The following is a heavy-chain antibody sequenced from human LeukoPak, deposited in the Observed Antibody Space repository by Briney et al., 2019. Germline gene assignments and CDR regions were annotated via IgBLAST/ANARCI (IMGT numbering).Heavy chain of an antibody. J-gene: IGHJ5*02. Sequence: ASVKVSCKTSGYTFIGFYIHWVRQAPGQGLEWMGWINPNGGGTHYAQKFQGRVTMTRDTSVTTAYMELSSLTSDDTAVYYCARDQRQQLILGWLDPWGQRTLVTVSS. D-gene: IGHD6-13*01. CDR3: ARDQRQQLILGWLDP. CDR1: GYTFIGFY. CDR2: INPNGGGT. V-gene: IGHV1-2*02.